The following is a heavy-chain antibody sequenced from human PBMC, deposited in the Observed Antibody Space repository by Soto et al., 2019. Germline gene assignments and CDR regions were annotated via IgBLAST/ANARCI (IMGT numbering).Heavy chain of an antibody. Sequence: EVQLAESGEAWPRPGGSLRLSCAASGFTLSGYAMDWVRQAPGKGLEYVSGISSNGVGTYYANSVQGRFTISRDNSKNTVYLQMGSLRPEDMAVYYCARRARPDFYYMDVWGKGTTVTVSS. CDR3: ARRARPDFYYMDV. J-gene: IGHJ6*03. V-gene: IGHV3-64*01. D-gene: IGHD6-6*01. CDR1: GFTLSGYA. CDR2: ISSNGVGT.